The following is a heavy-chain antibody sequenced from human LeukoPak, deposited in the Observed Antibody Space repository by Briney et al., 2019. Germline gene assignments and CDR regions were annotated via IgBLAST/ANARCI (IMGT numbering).Heavy chain of an antibody. CDR1: GYSFTSYW. CDR3: ARHLAGYSSSIMT. J-gene: IGHJ5*02. CDR2: IYPDDSDT. Sequence: GESLKISCKGSGYSFTSYWIGWVRQMPGKGLEWMGIIYPDDSDTRYSPSFEGQVIISVDKSISTAYLQWSSLKASDTAMYYCARHLAGYSSSIMTWGQGTLVTVSS. D-gene: IGHD6-13*01. V-gene: IGHV5-51*01.